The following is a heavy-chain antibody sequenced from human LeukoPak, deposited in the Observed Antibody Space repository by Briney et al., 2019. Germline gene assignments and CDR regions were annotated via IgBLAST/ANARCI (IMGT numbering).Heavy chain of an antibody. CDR1: GYTFTGNY. D-gene: IGHD4-4*01. V-gene: IGHV1-2*02. Sequence: ASVKVSCKASGYTFTGNYMHWVRQAPGQGLEWMGWIFPNSGGTEYALKFQGRVTMTRDTSISTAYMELSSLRSDDTAVYYCVAVTYTNYDDFDYWGRGTLVTVSS. J-gene: IGHJ4*02. CDR2: IFPNSGGT. CDR3: VAVTYTNYDDFDY.